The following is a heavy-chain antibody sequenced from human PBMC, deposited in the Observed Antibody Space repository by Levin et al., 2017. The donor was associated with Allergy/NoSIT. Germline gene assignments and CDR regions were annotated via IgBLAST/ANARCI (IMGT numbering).Heavy chain of an antibody. CDR1: GFTFSSYS. CDR2: ISSSSSYI. V-gene: IGHV3-21*01. Sequence: GESLKISCAASGFTFSSYSMNWVRQAPGKGLEWVSSISSSSSYIYYADSVKGRFTISRDNAKNSLYLQMNSLRAEDTAVYFCARAKGVIISYYFDYWGQGTLVTVSS. D-gene: IGHD3-10*01. J-gene: IGHJ4*02. CDR3: ARAKGVIISYYFDY.